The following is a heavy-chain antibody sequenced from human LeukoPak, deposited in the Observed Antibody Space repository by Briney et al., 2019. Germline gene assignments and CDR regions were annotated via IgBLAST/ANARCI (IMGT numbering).Heavy chain of an antibody. CDR1: GFTFSSYA. CDR2: ISGSGGST. D-gene: IGHD6-13*01. Sequence: SGGSLRLSCAASGFTFSSYAMSWVRQAPGKGLEWVSAISGSGGSTYYADSVKGRFTISRDNSKNTLYLQMNSLRAEDTAVYYCAKTSGYSCTSGVDYWGQGTLVTVSS. J-gene: IGHJ4*02. V-gene: IGHV3-23*01. CDR3: AKTSGYSCTSGVDY.